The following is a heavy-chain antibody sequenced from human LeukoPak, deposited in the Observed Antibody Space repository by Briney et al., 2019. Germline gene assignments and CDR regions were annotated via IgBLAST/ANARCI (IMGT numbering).Heavy chain of an antibody. CDR2: IYSGGST. D-gene: IGHD4-17*01. J-gene: IGHJ6*02. CDR1: GFTVSSNY. Sequence: GSLRLSCEASGFTVSSNYMSWVRQAPGKGLEWGSVIYSGGSTYYADSVKGRFSISRDNSKNTLYLQMNSLRAEDAAVYYCARDARVAGYGESPLYGIDVWGLGTTVTVSS. CDR3: ARDARVAGYGESPLYGIDV. V-gene: IGHV3-53*01.